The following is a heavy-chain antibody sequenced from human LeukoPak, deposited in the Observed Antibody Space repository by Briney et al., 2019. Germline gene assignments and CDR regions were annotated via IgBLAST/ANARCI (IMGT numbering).Heavy chain of an antibody. V-gene: IGHV1-8*02. CDR3: ARGGVSSWDGDY. J-gene: IGHJ4*02. Sequence: ASVKVSCKASGYTFTGYYMHWVRQAPGQGLEWMGWMNPNSGNTGYAQKFQGRVTMTRNTSISTAYMELSSLRSEDTAVYYCARGGVSSWDGDYWGQGTLVTVSS. CDR1: GYTFTGYY. CDR2: MNPNSGNT. D-gene: IGHD6-13*01.